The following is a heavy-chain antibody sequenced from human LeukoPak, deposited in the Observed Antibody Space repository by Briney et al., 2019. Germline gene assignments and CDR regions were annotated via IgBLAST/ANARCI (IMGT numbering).Heavy chain of an antibody. D-gene: IGHD5-24*01. CDR3: ARDGRLWLQYYVY. CDR2: INPSGGST. J-gene: IGHJ4*02. CDR1: GYTFTSYY. Sequence: ASVTVSCKASGYTFTSYYMHWVRQAPGQGLEWMGIINPSGGSTSYAQKFQGRVTMTRDTSTSTVYMELSSLRPEDTAVYYCARDGRLWLQYYVYWGQGTLVTVSS. V-gene: IGHV1-46*01.